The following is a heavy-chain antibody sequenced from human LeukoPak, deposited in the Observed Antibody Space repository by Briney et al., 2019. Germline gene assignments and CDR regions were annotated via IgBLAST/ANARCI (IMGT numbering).Heavy chain of an antibody. CDR2: IFPGDFDT. J-gene: IGHJ4*02. CDR3: ARQHYGDFDY. CDR1: GYSFTNYW. V-gene: IGHV5-51*01. D-gene: IGHD4-17*01. Sequence: GESLKISCKGSGYSFTNYWIGWVRQMPGKGLEWMGIIFPGDFDTRYSPSFQGQVTISADKSISTAYLQWSGLKASDTAMYYCARQHYGDFDYWGQGTLITVSS.